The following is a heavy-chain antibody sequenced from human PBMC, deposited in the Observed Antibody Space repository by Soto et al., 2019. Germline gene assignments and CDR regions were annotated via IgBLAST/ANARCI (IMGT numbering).Heavy chain of an antibody. CDR2: ISGSGGST. V-gene: IGHV3-23*01. CDR3: AKDPEGLYFDFWSGYLYNWNDRIRFDP. D-gene: IGHD3-3*01. CDR1: GFNFSSNA. J-gene: IGHJ5*02. Sequence: PGGSQRLCCAASGFNFSSNAMSWVRQAPGKGLEWVSAISGSGGSTYYADSVKGRFTISRDNSKNTLYLQMNSLRAEDTAVYYCAKDPEGLYFDFWSGYLYNWNDRIRFDPWGQGTLVTVSS.